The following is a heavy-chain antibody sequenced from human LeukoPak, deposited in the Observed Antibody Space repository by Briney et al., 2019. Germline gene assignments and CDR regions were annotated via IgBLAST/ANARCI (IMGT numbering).Heavy chain of an antibody. CDR1: GYTLTELS. CDR3: ATVMPLRITIFRLDP. V-gene: IGHV1-24*01. Sequence: ASVKVSCKVSGYTLTELSMHWVRQAPGKGLEWMGGFDPEDGETIYAQKFQGRVTMTEDTSTDTAYMKLSSLRSEDTAVYYCATVMPLRITIFRLDPWGQGTLVTVSS. CDR2: FDPEDGET. J-gene: IGHJ5*02. D-gene: IGHD3-3*01.